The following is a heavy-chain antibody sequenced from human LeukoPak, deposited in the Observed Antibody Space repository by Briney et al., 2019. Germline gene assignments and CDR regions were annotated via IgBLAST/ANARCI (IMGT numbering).Heavy chain of an antibody. CDR3: ANDAEHSGGYFPYFQH. CDR2: ISGSGGST. V-gene: IGHV3-23*01. Sequence: PGGSLRLSCAASGFTFSSYAMSWVRQAPGKGLEWVSAISGSGGSTYYADSVEGRFTISRDNSKNTLYLQMNSLRAEDTAVYYCANDAEHSGGYFPYFQHWGQGTLVTVSS. D-gene: IGHD3-22*01. CDR1: GFTFSSYA. J-gene: IGHJ1*01.